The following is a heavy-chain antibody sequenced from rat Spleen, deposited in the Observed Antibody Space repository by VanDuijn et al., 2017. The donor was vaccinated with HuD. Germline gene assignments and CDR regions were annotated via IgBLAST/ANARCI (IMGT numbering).Heavy chain of an antibody. V-gene: IGHV5-7*01. CDR3: ARHVDITTAFFDY. Sequence: EVQLVESGGGLVQPGRSMKLSCAASGFTFSDYNMAWVRQAPTKGLEWVATISYDGSSTYYRDSVKGRFTISRDNAKSTLYLQMDSLRSEETASYYCARHVDITTAFFDYWGQGVMVTVSS. CDR2: ISYDGSST. J-gene: IGHJ2*01. D-gene: IGHD1-1*01. CDR1: GFTFSDYN.